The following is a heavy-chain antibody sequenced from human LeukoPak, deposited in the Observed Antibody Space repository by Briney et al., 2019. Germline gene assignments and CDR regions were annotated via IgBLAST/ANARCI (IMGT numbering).Heavy chain of an antibody. CDR3: ARSRRGADLRLNWFDP. CDR2: IYYSGST. V-gene: IGHV4-59*08. CDR1: GGSFTNYY. J-gene: IGHJ5*02. D-gene: IGHD3-16*01. Sequence: SETLSLTCTVSGGSFTNYYWSWIRQPAGEGLEWIGYIYYSGSTNYNPSLKSRVTISVDTSKNQFSLKLSSVTAADTAVYYCARSRRGADLRLNWFDPWGQGTLVTVSS.